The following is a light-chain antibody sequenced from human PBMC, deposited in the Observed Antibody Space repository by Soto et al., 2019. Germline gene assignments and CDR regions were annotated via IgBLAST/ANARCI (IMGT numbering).Light chain of an antibody. CDR1: QSVTGSY. CDR3: QPYGTSPGT. Sequence: EIVLTQSPGTLSLSPVERATLSCRASQSVTGSYLAWYQQKPGQAPRLLIFGASSRATGIPDRFSGSGSGTDFTLTISRLEPEDFAVYYCQPYGTSPGTFGQGTKLEIK. V-gene: IGKV3-20*01. CDR2: GAS. J-gene: IGKJ2*01.